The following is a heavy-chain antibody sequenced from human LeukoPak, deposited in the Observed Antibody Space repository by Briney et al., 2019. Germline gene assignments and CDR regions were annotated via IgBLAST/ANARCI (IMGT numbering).Heavy chain of an antibody. D-gene: IGHD4-23*01. Sequence: GGSLRLSCAASGCTFNIYAMSWVRQAPGKGLEWVSAISGRGDTTYYADSVKGRFTFSRDNSKNTLYLQMNSLRAEDTAVYYCAKAAPPTVVTGGYFDYWGQGTLVTVSS. V-gene: IGHV3-23*01. CDR1: GCTFNIYA. CDR2: ISGRGDTT. CDR3: AKAAPPTVVTGGYFDY. J-gene: IGHJ4*02.